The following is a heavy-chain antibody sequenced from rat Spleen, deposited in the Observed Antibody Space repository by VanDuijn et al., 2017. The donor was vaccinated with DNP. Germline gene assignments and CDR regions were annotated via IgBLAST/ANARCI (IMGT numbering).Heavy chain of an antibody. CDR2: ISYDGSST. CDR1: GFTFRDHN. D-gene: IGHD1-4*01. J-gene: IGHJ2*01. CDR3: AGRPPPTRGPFDY. Sequence: EVQLVESGGGPVQPGRSLKISCIASGFTFRDHNMAWVRQAPKKGLEWVATISYDGSSTYYRDSVKGRFTISRDNAKRTLYLQMDSLRSEDTATYYCAGRPPPTRGPFDYWGQGVMVTVSS. V-gene: IGHV5-7*01.